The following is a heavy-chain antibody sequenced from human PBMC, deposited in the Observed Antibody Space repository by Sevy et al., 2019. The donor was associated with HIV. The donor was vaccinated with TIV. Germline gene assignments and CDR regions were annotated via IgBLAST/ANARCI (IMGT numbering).Heavy chain of an antibody. Sequence: GGSLRLSCAASGFTFDDYAMHWVRQAPGKGLEWVSGISWNSGSIGYADSVKGRFTISRDNAKNSLYLQMNSLRAEDTALYYCATDRSIVGATIGSAFDIWGQGTMVTVSS. V-gene: IGHV3-9*01. CDR3: ATDRSIVGATIGSAFDI. D-gene: IGHD1-26*01. J-gene: IGHJ3*02. CDR1: GFTFDDYA. CDR2: ISWNSGSI.